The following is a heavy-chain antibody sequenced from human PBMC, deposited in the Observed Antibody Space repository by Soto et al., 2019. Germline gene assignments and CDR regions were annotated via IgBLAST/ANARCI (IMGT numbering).Heavy chain of an antibody. CDR2: IIPIFGTA. CDR1: GGTFSSYA. CDR3: ARIPGDYDSSGYYLAFDI. Sequence: ASVKVSCKASGGTFSSYAISWVRQAPGQGLEWMGGIIPIFGTANYAQKFQGRVTITADESTSTAYMELSSLRSEDTAVYYCARIPGDYDSSGYYLAFDIWGQGTMVTVSS. D-gene: IGHD3-22*01. V-gene: IGHV1-69*13. J-gene: IGHJ3*02.